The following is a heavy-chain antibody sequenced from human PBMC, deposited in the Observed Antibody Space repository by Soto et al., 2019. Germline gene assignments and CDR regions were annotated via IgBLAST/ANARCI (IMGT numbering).Heavy chain of an antibody. J-gene: IGHJ4*02. D-gene: IGHD3-22*01. CDR1: GFTFSSYS. V-gene: IGHV3-48*01. CDR2: ISSSSSTI. Sequence: GGSLRLSCAASGFTFSSYSMNWVRQAPGKGLEWVSYISSSSSTIYYADSVKGRFTISRDNAKNSLYLQMNSLRAEDTAVYYCAREDNNYYDSSGYHLRYDYWGQGTLVTVSS. CDR3: AREDNNYYDSSGYHLRYDY.